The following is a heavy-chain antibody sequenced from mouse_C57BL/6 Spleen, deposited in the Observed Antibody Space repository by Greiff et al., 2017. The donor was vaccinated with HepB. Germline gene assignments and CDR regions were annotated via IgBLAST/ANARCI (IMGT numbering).Heavy chain of an antibody. J-gene: IGHJ3*01. V-gene: IGHV5-4*01. Sequence: EVMLVESGGGLVKPGGSLKLSCAASGFTFSSYAMSWVRQTPEKRLEWVATISDGGSYTYYPDNVKGRFTISRDNAKNNLYLQMSHLKSEDTAMYYCARERNWDGGFAYWGQGTLVTVSA. CDR2: ISDGGSYT. CDR3: ARERNWDGGFAY. CDR1: GFTFSSYA. D-gene: IGHD4-1*01.